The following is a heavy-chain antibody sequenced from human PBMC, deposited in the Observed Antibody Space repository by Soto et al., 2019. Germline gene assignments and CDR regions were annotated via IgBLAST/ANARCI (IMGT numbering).Heavy chain of an antibody. V-gene: IGHV1-69*06. D-gene: IGHD3-3*01. J-gene: IGHJ5*02. CDR1: GGPLSAYA. CDR2: IIPRFGTV. CDR3: ARDSRTIFGEVTLPNWFDP. Sequence: QVQLVQSGAEVRKPGSSVKVSCKASGGPLSAYAISWVRQVPGQGLEWMGGIIPRFGTVNYARKFQDRVTMAADKSTNPAYMELVRLRSDDTAVYYCARDSRTIFGEVTLPNWFDPWGQGTLVTVAS.